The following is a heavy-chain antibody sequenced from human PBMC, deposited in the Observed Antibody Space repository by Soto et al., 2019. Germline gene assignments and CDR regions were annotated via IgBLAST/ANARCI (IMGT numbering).Heavy chain of an antibody. Sequence: SVKVSCKASGGTFSSYAISWVRQAPGQGLEWMGGIIPIFGTANYAQKFQGRVTITADESTSTAYMELSSLRSGDTAVYYCARARANWIRPYYYNCMDVWGQGTTVTVSS. CDR3: ARARANWIRPYYYNCMDV. D-gene: IGHD1-20*01. V-gene: IGHV1-69*13. CDR2: IIPIFGTA. J-gene: IGHJ6*02. CDR1: GGTFSSYA.